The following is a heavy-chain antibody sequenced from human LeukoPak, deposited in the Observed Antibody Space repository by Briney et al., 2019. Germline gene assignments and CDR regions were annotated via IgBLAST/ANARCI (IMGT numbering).Heavy chain of an antibody. J-gene: IGHJ3*02. D-gene: IGHD3-3*01. CDR2: ISYDGSNK. V-gene: IGHV3-30-3*01. CDR1: GFTFSSYA. CDR3: ARDAGSFGFLGFLDI. Sequence: PGGSLRLSCAASGFTFSSYAMHWVRQAPGKGLEWVAVISYDGSNKYYADSVKGRFTISRDNSKNTLYLQMNSLRAEDTAVYYCARDAGSFGFLGFLDIGGQGTMVTVS.